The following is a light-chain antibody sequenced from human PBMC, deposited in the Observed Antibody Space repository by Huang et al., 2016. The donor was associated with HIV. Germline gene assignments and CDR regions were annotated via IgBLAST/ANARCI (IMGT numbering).Light chain of an antibody. CDR2: GAS. J-gene: IGKJ2*01. V-gene: IGKV3-15*01. Sequence: EIVMTQSPAILSVSPGERATLSCRASQRLNSALAWYQHRPGQDPRLLIYGASTRATGIPGRFSGSGSGTEFTLTISSLQSEDFAVYYCHQYYDWPPGTFGQGTKLDIK. CDR1: QRLNSA. CDR3: HQYYDWPPGT.